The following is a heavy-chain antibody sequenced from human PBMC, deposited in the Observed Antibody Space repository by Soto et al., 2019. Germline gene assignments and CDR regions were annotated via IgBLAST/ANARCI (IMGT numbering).Heavy chain of an antibody. CDR3: TRDFDR. CDR2: IKSDGSST. V-gene: IGHV3-74*01. CDR1: GFTFSSYW. J-gene: IGHJ4*02. D-gene: IGHD3-22*01. Sequence: PGGSLRLSCTASGFTFSSYWMHWVRQGPGKGLVWVSRIKSDGSSTYYADSVKGRFTISRDNAKNTLYLQMNSLRAEDTAVYYCTRDFDRWGQGTLVTVSS.